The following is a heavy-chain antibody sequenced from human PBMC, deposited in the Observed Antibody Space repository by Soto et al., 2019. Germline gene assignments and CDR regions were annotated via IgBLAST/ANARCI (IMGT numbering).Heavy chain of an antibody. D-gene: IGHD6-13*01. V-gene: IGHV3-30-3*01. CDR2: ISYDGSNK. J-gene: IGHJ4*02. CDR1: GFTFSSYA. CDR3: ARDSPPGIAYASVLDY. Sequence: QVQLVESGGGVVQPGRSLRLSCAASGFTFSSYAMHWVRQAPGKGLEWVAVISYDGSNKYYADSVKGRFTISRDNSKNMLYLEMNSLRGEDTAVYYCARDSPPGIAYASVLDYWGQGTLVTVSS.